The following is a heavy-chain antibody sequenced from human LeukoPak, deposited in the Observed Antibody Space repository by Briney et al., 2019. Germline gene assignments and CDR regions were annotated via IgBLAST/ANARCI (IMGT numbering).Heavy chain of an antibody. J-gene: IGHJ4*02. D-gene: IGHD6-13*01. CDR3: AKDFSGQLVLYVSGTFDY. CDR1: GFTFSSYW. CDR2: ISYDGSNK. V-gene: IGHV3-30*18. Sequence: PGGSLRLSCAASGFTFSSYWMSWVRQAPGKGLEWVAVISYDGSNKYYADSVKGRFTISRDNSKNTLYLQMNSLRAEDTAVYYCAKDFSGQLVLYVSGTFDYWGQGTLVTVSS.